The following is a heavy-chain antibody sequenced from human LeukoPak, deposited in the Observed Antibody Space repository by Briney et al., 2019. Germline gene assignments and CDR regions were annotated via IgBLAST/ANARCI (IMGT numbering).Heavy chain of an antibody. CDR3: ARQLDTVYNVDY. V-gene: IGHV1-2*02. D-gene: IGHD4-11*01. Sequence: ASVKVSCKASGYTFTGYYMHWVRQAPGQGLEWMGWIDPNSGGTNYAQKLQGRVTMTTDTSTSTAYMELRSLRSDDTAVYYCARQLDTVYNVDYWGQGTLVTVSS. CDR1: GYTFTGYY. J-gene: IGHJ4*02. CDR2: IDPNSGGT.